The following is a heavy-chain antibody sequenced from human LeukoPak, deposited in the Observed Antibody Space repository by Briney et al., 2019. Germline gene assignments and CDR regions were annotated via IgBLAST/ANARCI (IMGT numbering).Heavy chain of an antibody. Sequence: GGSLRLSCAASGFTFSSYAMSWVRQAPGKGLGWVSAISGSGGSTYYADSVKGRFTISRDNSKNTLYLQMNSLRAEDTAVYYCAKGPIRYFDYFDYWGQGALVTVSS. CDR2: ISGSGGST. CDR1: GFTFSSYA. J-gene: IGHJ4*02. V-gene: IGHV3-23*01. CDR3: AKGPIRYFDYFDY. D-gene: IGHD3-9*01.